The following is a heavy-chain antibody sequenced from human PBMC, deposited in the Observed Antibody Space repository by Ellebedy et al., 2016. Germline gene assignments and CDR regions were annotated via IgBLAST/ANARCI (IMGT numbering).Heavy chain of an antibody. CDR3: ARLCSSFDCSGAFDF. CDR2: VHTSGTP. V-gene: IGHV4-4*07. Sequence: GSLRLXCTVSGGSISNYYWNWIRQPAGEGLDWIGRVHTSGTPNSKPSLKSRVTMSIDTSKNQFSLKLNSVTAADTAIYYCARLCSSFDCSGAFDFWGQGILVTVSS. J-gene: IGHJ4*02. CDR1: GGSISNYY. D-gene: IGHD2-2*01.